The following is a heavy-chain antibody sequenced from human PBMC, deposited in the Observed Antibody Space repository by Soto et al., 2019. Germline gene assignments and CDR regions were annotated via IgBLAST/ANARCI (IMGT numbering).Heavy chain of an antibody. CDR1: GFSLNEARLG. V-gene: IGHV2-26*01. D-gene: IGHD3-16*02. CDR3: ARIQDYVWGSYPYDV. Sequence: VSGPTLVNPTETLTLTCTVSGFSLNEARLGVSWIRQPPGRALEWLAHIFSNDERSYSTSLYNRLTISKDTAKSQVVLTMTNMGPVDTATYFCARIQDYVWGSYPYDVWGQGSLVTVSS. CDR2: IFSNDER. J-gene: IGHJ4*02.